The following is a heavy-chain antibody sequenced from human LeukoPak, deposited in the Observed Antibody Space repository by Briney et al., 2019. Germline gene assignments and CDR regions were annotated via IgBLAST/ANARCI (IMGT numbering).Heavy chain of an antibody. CDR1: GGTFSSYA. J-gene: IGHJ5*02. V-gene: IGHV1-69*05. D-gene: IGHD1-14*01. CDR3: ARFRGVITSNNWFDP. Sequence: GASVKVSCKASGGTFSSYAISWVRQAPGQGLEWMGGIIPIFGTANYAQKFQGRGTITTDESTSTAYMELSSLRSEDTAVYYCARFRGVITSNNWFDPWGQGTLVTVSS. CDR2: IIPIFGTA.